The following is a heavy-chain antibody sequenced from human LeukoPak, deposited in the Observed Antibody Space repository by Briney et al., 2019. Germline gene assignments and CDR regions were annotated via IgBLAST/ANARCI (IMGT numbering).Heavy chain of an antibody. CDR3: ARRGACSGTGCYTLRWFDP. J-gene: IGHJ5*02. D-gene: IGHD2-2*02. V-gene: IGHV4-39*01. Sequence: PSETLSLTCTVSGDSISSSSYYWGWIRQPPGKGLDWIATISYSGSTYYNPSLKSRVTISVDTSKNQFSLKLSSVTAADTAVYFCARRGACSGTGCYTLRWFDPWGQGTLVTVSS. CDR1: GDSISSSSYY. CDR2: ISYSGST.